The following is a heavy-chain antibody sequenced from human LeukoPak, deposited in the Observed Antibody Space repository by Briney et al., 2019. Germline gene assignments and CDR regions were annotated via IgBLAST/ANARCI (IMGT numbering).Heavy chain of an antibody. CDR3: AKDHLPVWGD. D-gene: IGHD3-16*01. CDR1: GFTFSSYG. CDR2: ISYDGSNK. V-gene: IGHV3-30*18. J-gene: IGHJ4*02. Sequence: GGSLRLSCAASGFTFSSYGMHWVRQAPGKGLEWVAVISYDGSNKYYADSVKGRFTISRDNSKNTLYLQMNSLRAEDTAVYYCAKDHLPVWGDGGQGTLVTASS.